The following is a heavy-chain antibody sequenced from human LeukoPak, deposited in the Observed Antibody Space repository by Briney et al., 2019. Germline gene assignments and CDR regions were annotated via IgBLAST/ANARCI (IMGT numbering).Heavy chain of an antibody. J-gene: IGHJ3*02. CDR1: GFTVSSNY. CDR3: AEDHGSSGYPGAFDI. CDR2: ISGSGGST. D-gene: IGHD3-22*01. Sequence: PGGSLRLSCAASGFTVSSNYMGWVRQAPGKGLEWVSAISGSGGSTYYADSVKGRFTISRDNSKNTLYLQMNSLRAEDTAVYYCAEDHGSSGYPGAFDIWGQGTMVTVSS. V-gene: IGHV3-23*01.